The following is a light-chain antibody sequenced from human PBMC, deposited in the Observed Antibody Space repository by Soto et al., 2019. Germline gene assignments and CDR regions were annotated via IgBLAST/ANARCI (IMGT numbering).Light chain of an antibody. Sequence: QSVLTQPPSASGSPGQSVTISCTGTSSDVGGNKYVSWYQQHPGKAPKLMIYEVSKRPSGVPDRFSGSKSGNTASLTVSGLQAEDEADYYCSSYAGSNNLVFGGGTQLTVL. CDR1: SSDVGGNKY. J-gene: IGLJ2*01. V-gene: IGLV2-8*01. CDR3: SSYAGSNNLV. CDR2: EVS.